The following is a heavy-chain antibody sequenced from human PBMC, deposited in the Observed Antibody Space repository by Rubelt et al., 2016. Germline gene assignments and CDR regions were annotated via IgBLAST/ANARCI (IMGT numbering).Heavy chain of an antibody. CDR2: ISSSSSYI. J-gene: IGHJ3*02. V-gene: IGHV3-21*04. CDR3: AKGHSLSDAFDI. CDR1: GFTFSTYS. Sequence: LRLSCAASGFTFSTYSMNWVRQAPGKGLEWVSSISSSSSYIYYADSVKGRFTISRDNAKNSLYLQMNSLRAEDTAVYYCAKGHSLSDAFDIWGQGTMVTVSS. D-gene: IGHD3-10*01.